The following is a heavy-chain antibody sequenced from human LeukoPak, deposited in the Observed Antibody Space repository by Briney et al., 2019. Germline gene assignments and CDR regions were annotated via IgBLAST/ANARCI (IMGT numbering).Heavy chain of an antibody. J-gene: IGHJ4*02. CDR2: ITWNGDSP. D-gene: IGHD6-19*01. V-gene: IGHV3-20*01. CDR1: GFTFDDYG. Sequence: GGSLRLSCAASGFTFDDYGMSWVRQAPGKGLEWVSGITWNGDSPGYADSVKGRFTISRDNAKNSLYLHLNSLRAEDTALYHCARWSYIKVAATENYWGQGTLVSVSS. CDR3: ARWSYIKVAATENY.